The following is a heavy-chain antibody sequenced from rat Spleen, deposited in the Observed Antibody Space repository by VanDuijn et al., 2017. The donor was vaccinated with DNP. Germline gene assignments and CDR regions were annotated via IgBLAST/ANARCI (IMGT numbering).Heavy chain of an antibody. CDR1: GFTFSNYY. D-gene: IGHD1-4*01. CDR3: ARSRLPGYYPFAC. Sequence: EVQLVESGGGLVQPGRSLKLSCAASGFTFSNYYMAWVRQAPKKGLEWVATISTSGSRAYYPDSVKGRFTISRDDAKSSLYLQMNSLKSEDTATYYFARSRLPGYYPFACWGQGTLVTVSS. CDR2: ISTSGSRA. J-gene: IGHJ3*01. V-gene: IGHV5-25*01.